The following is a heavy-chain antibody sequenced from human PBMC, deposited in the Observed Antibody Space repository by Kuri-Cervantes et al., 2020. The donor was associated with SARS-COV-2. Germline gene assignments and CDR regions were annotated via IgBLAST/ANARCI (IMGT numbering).Heavy chain of an antibody. J-gene: IGHJ6*03. CDR3: AREGPPGDYDILAGYLGGYYYYYMDV. Sequence: SETLSLTCTVAGGSISSSSYYWGWIRQPPGKGLEWIGSIYYSGSTYYNPSLKSRVTISVDTSKNQFSLKLSSVIAADTAVYYCAREGPPGDYDILAGYLGGYYYYYMDVWGKGTTVTVSS. CDR2: IYYSGST. CDR1: GGSISSSSYY. D-gene: IGHD3-9*01. V-gene: IGHV4-39*02.